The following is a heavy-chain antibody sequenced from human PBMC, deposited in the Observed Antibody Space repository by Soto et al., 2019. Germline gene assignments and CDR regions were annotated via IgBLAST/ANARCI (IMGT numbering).Heavy chain of an antibody. J-gene: IGHJ6*02. CDR3: ARDRLSITMYYYGMDF. V-gene: IGHV4-31*03. D-gene: IGHD3-10*01. CDR1: GGSISSGGYY. CDR2: IYYSGST. Sequence: PSETLSLTCTVSGGSISSGGYYWSWIRQHPGKGLEWIGYIYYSGSTYYNPSLKSRVTISVDTSKNQFSLKLSSVTAADTAVYYCARDRLSITMYYYGMDFPGQGTMVTVSS.